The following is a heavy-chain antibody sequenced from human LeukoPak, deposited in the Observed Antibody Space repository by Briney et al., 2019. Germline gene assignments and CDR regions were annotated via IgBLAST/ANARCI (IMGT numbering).Heavy chain of an antibody. CDR2: ISWNSGSI. CDR1: GFTFDDYA. Sequence: TGGSLRLSCAASGFTFDDYAMHWVRQAPGKGLEWVSGISWNSGSIDYADSVKGRFTISRDNAKNSLYLQMNSLRAEDTAVYYCARDRAYSSGWYYFDYWGQGTLVTVSS. CDR3: ARDRAYSSGWYYFDY. J-gene: IGHJ4*02. V-gene: IGHV3-9*01. D-gene: IGHD6-19*01.